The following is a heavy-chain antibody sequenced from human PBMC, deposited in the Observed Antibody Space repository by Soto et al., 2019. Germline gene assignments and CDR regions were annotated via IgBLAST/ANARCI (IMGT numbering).Heavy chain of an antibody. CDR2: ISANGDNV. CDR1: GFTVDDYA. J-gene: IGHJ5*02. CDR3: ARESRFLEWLSLNWFDP. Sequence: PGGSLRLTCVASGFTVDDYAMHWVRQTPGKGLEWVSGISANGDNVDYADSVKGRFTISRDNAKNSLYLQMNSLRDEDTAVYYFARESRFLEWLSLNWFDPWGQGTLVTVSS. D-gene: IGHD3-3*01. V-gene: IGHV3-20*04.